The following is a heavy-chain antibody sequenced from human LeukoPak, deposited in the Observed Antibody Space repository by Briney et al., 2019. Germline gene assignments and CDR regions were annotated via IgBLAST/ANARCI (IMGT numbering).Heavy chain of an antibody. Sequence: PSETLSLTCAVSSGSISISNSNWWSWVRQPPGKGLEWIGEIYHSGSTNYNPSLKSRVTISVDKSKNQFSLKLSSVTAADTAVYYCARGRRKAARPDGMDVWGQGTTVTVSS. D-gene: IGHD6-6*01. J-gene: IGHJ6*02. V-gene: IGHV4-4*02. CDR2: IYHSGST. CDR3: ARGRRKAARPDGMDV. CDR1: SGSISISNSNW.